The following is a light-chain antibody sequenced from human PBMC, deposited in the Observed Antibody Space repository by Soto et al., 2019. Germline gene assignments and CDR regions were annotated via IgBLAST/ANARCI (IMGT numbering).Light chain of an antibody. CDR2: LGS. J-gene: IGKJ4*01. CDR1: QSLLHDTGFHF. V-gene: IGKV2-28*01. CDR3: MQALETPLT. Sequence: DIVMTQSPLFLSVTPGEPASISCRSSQSLLHDTGFHFLNWYLQKPGQSPQLLISLGSSRASGVPDRFSGSASGRDVTLLISRVEAEDVGVFYCMQALETPLTFGGGTKVEIK.